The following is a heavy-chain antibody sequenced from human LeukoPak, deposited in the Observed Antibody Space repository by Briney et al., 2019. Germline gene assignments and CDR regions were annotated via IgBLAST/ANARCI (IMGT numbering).Heavy chain of an antibody. CDR1: GFTFSIYA. V-gene: IGHV3-23*01. D-gene: IGHD3-22*01. J-gene: IGHJ4*02. Sequence: PAGSLRLSCAASGFTFSIYAMSWVRQAPGKGRQWVSSITSSGDGTYYADSVKGRFTISRDNSENMLYLQMNSLRVEDTAVYFCAKDRPNYYGSNGHYYRRDGDYWGQGTLVTVSS. CDR2: ITSSGDGT. CDR3: AKDRPNYYGSNGHYYRRDGDY.